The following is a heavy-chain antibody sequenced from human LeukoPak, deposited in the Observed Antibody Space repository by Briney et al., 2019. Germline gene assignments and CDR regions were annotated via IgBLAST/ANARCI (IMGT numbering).Heavy chain of an antibody. V-gene: IGHV1-8*01. CDR1: GYTFTSYD. CDR3: ARPSYYYGSGDMDV. CDR2: MNPNSGNT. J-gene: IGHJ6*03. D-gene: IGHD3-10*01. Sequence: ASVKVSCKASGYTFTSYDINWVRQATGQGLEWMGWMNPNSGNTGYAQKFQGRVTMTRNTSISTAYMELSSLRSEDTAVYYCARPSYYYGSGDMDVWGKGTMVTVSS.